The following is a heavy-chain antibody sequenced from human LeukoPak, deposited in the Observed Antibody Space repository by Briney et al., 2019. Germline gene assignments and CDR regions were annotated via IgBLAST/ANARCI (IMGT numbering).Heavy chain of an antibody. V-gene: IGHV1-18*01. Sequence: ASVKVSCKASGYTFTSCVIIWVRQAPGQGLEWMGWISAYNGNTNYAQKLQGRVTMTTDTSTSTAYMELRSLRSDDTAVYYCARATYDILTGRNWFDPWGQGTLVTVSS. CDR3: ARATYDILTGRNWFDP. D-gene: IGHD3-9*01. CDR1: GYTFTSCV. CDR2: ISAYNGNT. J-gene: IGHJ5*02.